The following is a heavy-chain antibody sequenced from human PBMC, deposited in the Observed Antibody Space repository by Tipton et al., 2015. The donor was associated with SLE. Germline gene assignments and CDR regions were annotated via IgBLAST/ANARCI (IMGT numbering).Heavy chain of an antibody. CDR1: GFTSSNYA. Sequence: SLRLSCAASGFTSSNYAMSWVRQAPGKGLEWVSVIYSGDSTYYADSVRGRLTVSRDHFKNTVYLQMNSLRTEDTAVYYCARDYDFWSGYSFYYGMDVWGQGTTVTVSS. J-gene: IGHJ6*02. CDR2: IYSGDST. V-gene: IGHV3-23*03. D-gene: IGHD3-3*01. CDR3: ARDYDFWSGYSFYYGMDV.